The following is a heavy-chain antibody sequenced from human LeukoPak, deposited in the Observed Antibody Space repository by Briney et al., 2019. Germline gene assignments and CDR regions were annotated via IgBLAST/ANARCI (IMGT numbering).Heavy chain of an antibody. J-gene: IGHJ4*02. V-gene: IGHV4-59*01. Sequence: PSETLSLTCTVSGGSISSYYWSWIRQPPGKRLEWIGYIYYSGSTNYNPSLKSRVTISVDTSKNQFSLKLSSVTAADTAVYYCARASYDGYFDYWGQGTLVTVSS. D-gene: IGHD4-23*01. CDR2: IYYSGST. CDR1: GGSISSYY. CDR3: ARASYDGYFDY.